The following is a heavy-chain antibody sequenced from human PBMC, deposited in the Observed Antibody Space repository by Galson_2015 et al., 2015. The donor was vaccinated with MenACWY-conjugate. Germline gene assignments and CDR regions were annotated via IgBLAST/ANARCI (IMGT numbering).Heavy chain of an antibody. Sequence: SLRLSCAASGFTFSNYTMNWVRQAPGKGLEWVSYISSSSSTIYYADSVKGRFTISRDNAKNSLYLQMNSLRAEDTAVYYCTRVLGSCWFYNWGQGTLVTVSS. J-gene: IGHJ4*02. CDR3: TRVLGSCWFYN. D-gene: IGHD6-19*01. CDR1: GFTFSNYT. V-gene: IGHV3-48*04. CDR2: ISSSSSTI.